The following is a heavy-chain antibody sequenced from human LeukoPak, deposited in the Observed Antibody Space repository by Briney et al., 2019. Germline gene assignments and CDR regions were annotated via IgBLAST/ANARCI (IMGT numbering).Heavy chain of an antibody. V-gene: IGHV1-8*01. CDR3: ARGSVTVLYYYYYGMDV. J-gene: IGHJ6*02. D-gene: IGHD4-11*01. Sequence: ASVKVSCKASEYTFTSYDINWVRQATGQGLEWMGWMNPNSGNTGYAQKFQGRVTMTRNTSISTAYMELSSLRSEDTAVYYCARGSVTVLYYYYYGMDVWGQGTTVTVSS. CDR1: EYTFTSYD. CDR2: MNPNSGNT.